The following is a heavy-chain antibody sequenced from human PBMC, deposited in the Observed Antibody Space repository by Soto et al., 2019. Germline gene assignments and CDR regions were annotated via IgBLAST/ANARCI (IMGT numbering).Heavy chain of an antibody. D-gene: IGHD3-16*01. V-gene: IGHV3-53*01. CDR1: GFIVTDNY. J-gene: IGHJ4*02. CDR3: ARDLQGLLSNRGSDC. CDR2: IYANSKT. Sequence: GGSLRLSCAASGFIVTDNYMTWVRQPPGKGLEWVSIIYANSKTYYADSVRGRFTISSDKSTNTLYLQMNSLRAEDTAVYYCARDLQGLLSNRGSDCWGQGTLVTVS.